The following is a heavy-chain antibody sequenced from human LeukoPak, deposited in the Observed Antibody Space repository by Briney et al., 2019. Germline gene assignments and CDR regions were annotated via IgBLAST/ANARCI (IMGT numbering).Heavy chain of an antibody. CDR3: ARPLVVPAAHDAFDI. CDR1: GGTFSSYA. D-gene: IGHD2-2*01. CDR2: IIPVFGTA. J-gene: IGHJ3*02. Sequence: SVKVSCKASGGTFSSYAISWVRQAPGQGLEWMGGIIPVFGTANYAQKFQGRVTITADESTSTAYMELSSLRSEDTAVYYCARPLVVPAAHDAFDIRGQGTMVTVSS. V-gene: IGHV1-69*13.